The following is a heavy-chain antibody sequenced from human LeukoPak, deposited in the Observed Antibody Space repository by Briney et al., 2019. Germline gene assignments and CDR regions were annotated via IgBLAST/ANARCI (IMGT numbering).Heavy chain of an antibody. Sequence: ASVKVSCKASGGTFSSYAISWVRQAPGQGLEWMGGVIPIFGTANYAQKFQGRVTITADEPTSTAYMELSSLRSEDTAVYYCAGPSMVRGTEYYYYGMDVWGQGTTVTVSS. CDR3: AGPSMVRGTEYYYYGMDV. J-gene: IGHJ6*02. CDR2: VIPIFGTA. D-gene: IGHD3-10*01. CDR1: GGTFSSYA. V-gene: IGHV1-69*13.